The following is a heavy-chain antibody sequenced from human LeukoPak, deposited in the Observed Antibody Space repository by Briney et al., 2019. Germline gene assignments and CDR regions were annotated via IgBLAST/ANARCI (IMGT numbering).Heavy chain of an antibody. CDR3: ARDFGYPYYFDS. D-gene: IGHD3-16*02. CDR2: IYYSGTT. V-gene: IGHV4-59*01. J-gene: IGHJ4*02. Sequence: SETLSLTCTVPDRSISSYYWSWVRQPPGEGLEWVGSIYYSGTTNYNPSLKSRLTMSVDTSKNQFSLRLTSVTAADTAIYYCARDFGYPYYFDSWGLGILVTVSS. CDR1: DRSISSYY.